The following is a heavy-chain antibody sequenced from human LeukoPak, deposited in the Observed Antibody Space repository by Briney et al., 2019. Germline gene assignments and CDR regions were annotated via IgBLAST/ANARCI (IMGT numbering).Heavy chain of an antibody. V-gene: IGHV3-73*01. CDR2: IRSKANSYAT. Sequence: GGSLRLSCAASGFTFSGSAMHWVRQASGKGLEWVGRIRSKANSYATAYAASVKGRFTISRDDSKNTAYLQMNSLKTEDTAVYYCTSRQWLANDAFDIWGQGTMVTVSS. CDR3: TSRQWLANDAFDI. J-gene: IGHJ3*02. D-gene: IGHD6-19*01. CDR1: GFTFSGSA.